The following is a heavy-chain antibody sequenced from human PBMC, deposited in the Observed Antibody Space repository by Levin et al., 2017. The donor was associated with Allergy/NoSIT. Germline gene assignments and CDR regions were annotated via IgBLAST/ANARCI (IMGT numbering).Heavy chain of an antibody. V-gene: IGHV3-30*04. CDR2: ISYDGSNK. CDR1: GFTFSSYA. CDR3: ARGMRSGLWFYYYYGMDV. Sequence: GGSLRLSCAASGFTFSSYAMHWVRQAPGKGLEWVAVISYDGSNKYYADSVKGRFTIPRDNSKNTPYLQMNSLRAEDTAVYYCARGMRSGLWFYYYYGMDVWGQGTTVTVSS. J-gene: IGHJ6*02. D-gene: IGHD3-10*01.